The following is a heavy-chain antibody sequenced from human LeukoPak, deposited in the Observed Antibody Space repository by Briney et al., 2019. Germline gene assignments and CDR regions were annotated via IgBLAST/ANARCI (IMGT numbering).Heavy chain of an antibody. J-gene: IGHJ4*01. CDR2: ISSNGGST. CDR1: GFTFSSYS. V-gene: IGHV3-64D*06. Sequence: GGSLRLSCSASGFTFSSYSMHWVRHARGKGLEYVSAISSNGGSTYYADFVKGRFTISRDISKHTLYLQVTSLRSEDTGVYYCVKGGGGGWYFEYWGHGTLSPTPQ. CDR3: VKGGGGGWYFEY. D-gene: IGHD6-19*01.